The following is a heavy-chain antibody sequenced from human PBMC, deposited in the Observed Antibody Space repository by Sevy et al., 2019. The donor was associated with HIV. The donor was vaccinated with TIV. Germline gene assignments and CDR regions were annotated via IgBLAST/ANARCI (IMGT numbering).Heavy chain of an antibody. D-gene: IGHD3-22*01. Sequence: ASVKVSCKVSGYTLTKLSMHWVRQAPGKGLEWMGTFDPEDGETIYAQKFQGRVTMTEDTSIDTAYMELSSLRSEDTAMFYCAITKDYYDNSGYPFDYWGQGTLVTVSS. V-gene: IGHV1-24*01. CDR1: GYTLTKLS. CDR2: FDPEDGET. CDR3: AITKDYYDNSGYPFDY. J-gene: IGHJ4*02.